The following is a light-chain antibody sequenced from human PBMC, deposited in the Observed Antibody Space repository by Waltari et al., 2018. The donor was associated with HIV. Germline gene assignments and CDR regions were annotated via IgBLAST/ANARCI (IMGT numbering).Light chain of an antibody. CDR1: QRVLYSSNNKNY. CDR2: WAS. Sequence: DIVMTQSPDSLAVSLGERATINCKSIQRVLYSSNNKNYLSCYQQNPGRPPNLLIDWASTRESGVPDRFSGSGSGTDFTLTISSLQAEDVAVYYCQQYYSTPCTFGQGTRLEIK. V-gene: IGKV4-1*01. J-gene: IGKJ5*01. CDR3: QQYYSTPCT.